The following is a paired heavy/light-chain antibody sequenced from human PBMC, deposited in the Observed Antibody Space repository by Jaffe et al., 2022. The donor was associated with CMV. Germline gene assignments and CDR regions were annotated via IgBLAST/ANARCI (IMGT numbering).Light chain of an antibody. V-gene: IGKV1-5*03. CDR2: KAS. Sequence: DIQMTQSPSTLSASVGDRVTITCRASQSISSWLAWYQQIPGKAPKLLIYKASSLQSGVPSRFSGSGSGTEFTLTINNLQPDDFATYYCQQYNNYPHTFGQGTKLEIK. CDR1: QSISSW. J-gene: IGKJ2*01. CDR3: QQYNNYPHT.
Heavy chain of an antibody. Sequence: QVQLVESGGGVVQPGRSLRLSCAASGFTFSSYGMHWVRQAPGKGLEWVAVIWYDGSNKNYVDSVKGRFTISRDNSKNTLYLQMNSLRAEDTAVYYCARDGGDYNYYYYYSMDVWGQGTTVTVSS. CDR3: ARDGGDYNYYYYYSMDV. CDR1: GFTFSSYG. CDR2: IWYDGSNK. V-gene: IGHV3-33*01. J-gene: IGHJ6*02. D-gene: IGHD4-17*01.